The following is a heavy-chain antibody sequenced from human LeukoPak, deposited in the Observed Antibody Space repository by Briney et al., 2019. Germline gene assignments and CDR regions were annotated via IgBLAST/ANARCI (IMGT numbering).Heavy chain of an antibody. D-gene: IGHD3-3*01. CDR1: GGSISSYY. CDR3: ATYDFWSSYYFDY. V-gene: IGHV4-59*01. J-gene: IGHJ4*02. CDR2: IYYSGST. Sequence: KPSETLSLTCIVSGGSISSYYWSWIRQPPGKGLEWIGYIYYSGSTNYNPSLKSRVTISVDTSKNQFSLKLSSVTAADTAVYYCATYDFWSSYYFDYWGQGTLVTVSS.